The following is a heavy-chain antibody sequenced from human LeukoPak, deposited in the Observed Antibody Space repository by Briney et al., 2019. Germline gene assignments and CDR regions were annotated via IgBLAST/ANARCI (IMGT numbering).Heavy chain of an antibody. Sequence: SETLSLTCTVSSGSISCYYWSWMRPPAGQGLEWIGRIYTSGSTNYNPSLKSRVTMSVDTSKNQFSLKLSSVTAADTAVYYCALSSGWYSSRWGQGTLVTVSS. CDR2: IYTSGST. D-gene: IGHD6-19*01. CDR1: SGSISCYY. V-gene: IGHV4-4*07. J-gene: IGHJ4*02. CDR3: ALSSGWYSSR.